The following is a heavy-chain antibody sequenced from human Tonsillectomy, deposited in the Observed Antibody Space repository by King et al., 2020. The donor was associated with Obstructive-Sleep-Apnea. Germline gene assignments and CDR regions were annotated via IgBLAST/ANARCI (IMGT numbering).Heavy chain of an antibody. D-gene: IGHD3-9*01. Sequence: VQLVESGGGLVQPGGSLRLSWAAAGFTFSTYWMSWFRQAPGKGLEWVANIKQDGSEQYYVDSVKGRFTIYRDTAKNSLYLQMNSLRAEDTAVYYCARDDYDILTGYQNSFDPWGQGTLVTVSS. J-gene: IGHJ5*02. CDR3: ARDDYDILTGYQNSFDP. V-gene: IGHV3-7*01. CDR2: IKQDGSEQ. CDR1: GFTFSTYW.